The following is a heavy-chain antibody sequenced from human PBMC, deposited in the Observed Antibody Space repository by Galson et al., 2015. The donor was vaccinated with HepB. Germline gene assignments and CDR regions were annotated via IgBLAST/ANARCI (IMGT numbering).Heavy chain of an antibody. CDR2: ISDDGRKK. Sequence: SLRLSCAASGFTFSSYAMHWVRQAPGKGLEWVALISDDGRKKQYADSLKGRFTISRDNSKSTLYVQMNSLRTDDTAVYYCARDSARGDAFDIWGQGTKVTVSS. D-gene: IGHD6-25*01. J-gene: IGHJ3*02. CDR3: ARDSARGDAFDI. V-gene: IGHV3-30*04. CDR1: GFTFSSYA.